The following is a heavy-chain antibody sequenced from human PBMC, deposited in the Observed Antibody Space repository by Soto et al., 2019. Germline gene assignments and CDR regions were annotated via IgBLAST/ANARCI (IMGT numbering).Heavy chain of an antibody. Sequence: EVQLLESGGGLVQPGGSLRLSCAASGFTFSNYGMNWVRQAPGKGLEWVSAISESGYRTYYADSVKGRFIISRDDSNNTLYLQMNGLRAEDTAIYYCARAAYDYLLGPYRHYYLDFWGQGTLVTVSS. V-gene: IGHV3-23*01. CDR3: ARAAYDYLLGPYRHYYLDF. CDR1: GFTFSNYG. J-gene: IGHJ4*02. D-gene: IGHD3-16*02. CDR2: ISESGYRT.